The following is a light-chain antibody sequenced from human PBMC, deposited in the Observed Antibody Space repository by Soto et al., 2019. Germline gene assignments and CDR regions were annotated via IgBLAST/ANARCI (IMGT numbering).Light chain of an antibody. CDR2: GAS. CDR1: QSVSSN. V-gene: IGKV3-15*01. J-gene: IGKJ2*01. Sequence: EIVMTQSTATLSVSPGERATLSCRASQSVSSNLAWYQQKPGQAPRLLIYGASTRATGIPARFSGSGSGTEFTLTISSLQSEDFAVYYCQQYNNWPQTFVQGTKLEIK. CDR3: QQYNNWPQT.